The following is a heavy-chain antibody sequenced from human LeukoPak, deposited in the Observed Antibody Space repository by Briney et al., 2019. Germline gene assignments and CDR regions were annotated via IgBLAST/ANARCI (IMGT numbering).Heavy chain of an antibody. CDR2: IIPIFGTA. Sequence: GASVKVSCKASGGTFSSYAISWVRQAPGQGLEWMGGIIPIFGTANYAQKFQGRVTITTDESTSTAYMELSSLRSEDTAVYYCARALPPRPIAAPSGWFDPWGQGTLVTVSS. CDR3: ARALPPRPIAAPSGWFDP. D-gene: IGHD6-13*01. CDR1: GGTFSSYA. J-gene: IGHJ5*02. V-gene: IGHV1-69*05.